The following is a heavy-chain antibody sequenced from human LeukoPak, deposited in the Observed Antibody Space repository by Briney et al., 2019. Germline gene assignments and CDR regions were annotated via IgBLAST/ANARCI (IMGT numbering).Heavy chain of an antibody. Sequence: GGSLRLSCAASGFTFSSYGMHWVRQAPGKGLEWVAVISYDGSNKYYADSVKGRFTISRDNSKNKLYLQMNSLRAEDTAVYYCAKGLWYSSGWFVSGATYYYYMDVWGKGTTVTVSS. V-gene: IGHV3-30*18. CDR3: AKGLWYSSGWFVSGATYYYYMDV. CDR1: GFTFSSYG. CDR2: ISYDGSNK. D-gene: IGHD6-19*01. J-gene: IGHJ6*03.